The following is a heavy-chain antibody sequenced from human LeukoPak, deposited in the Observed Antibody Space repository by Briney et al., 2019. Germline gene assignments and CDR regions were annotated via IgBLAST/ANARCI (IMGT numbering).Heavy chain of an antibody. CDR1: GYTFTGYY. V-gene: IGHV1-2*02. Sequence: ASVKVSCKASGYTFTGYYTHWVRQAPGQGLEWMGWINPNSGGTNYAQKFQGRVTMTRDTSISTAYMELSRLRSDDTAVYYCARSRRTTGTTFHDYWGQGTLVTVSS. J-gene: IGHJ4*02. D-gene: IGHD1-1*01. CDR2: INPNSGGT. CDR3: ARSRRTTGTTFHDY.